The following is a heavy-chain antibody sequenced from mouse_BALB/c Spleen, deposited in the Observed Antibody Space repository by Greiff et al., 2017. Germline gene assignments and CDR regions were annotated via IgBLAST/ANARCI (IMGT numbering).Heavy chain of an antibody. CDR3: ARGSGLRRGAWFAY. CDR1: GYNFTSYW. D-gene: IGHD2-4*01. J-gene: IGHJ3*01. CDR2: IYPGSGST. V-gene: IGHV1-55*01. Sequence: QVQLQQPGAELVKPGASVKLSCKASGYNFTSYWINWVKLRPGQGLEWIGDIYPGSGSTNYNEKFKSKATLTVDTSSSTAYMQLSSLASEDSALYYCARGSGLRRGAWFAYWGQGTLVTVSA.